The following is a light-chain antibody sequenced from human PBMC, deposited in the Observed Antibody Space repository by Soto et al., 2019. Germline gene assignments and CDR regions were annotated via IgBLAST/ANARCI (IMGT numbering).Light chain of an antibody. V-gene: IGKV3-11*01. J-gene: IGKJ3*01. CDR2: DTS. Sequence: EFVWTKYPATLSLTPGERATLSCRASQSVSSYLAWYQQKPGQAPRLLIYDTSNRATGIPVRFSGSGSGTDFTLTISGLEPEDFAVYYCQHRNSWPPLFGPGTKVDFK. CDR3: QHRNSWPPL. CDR1: QSVSSY.